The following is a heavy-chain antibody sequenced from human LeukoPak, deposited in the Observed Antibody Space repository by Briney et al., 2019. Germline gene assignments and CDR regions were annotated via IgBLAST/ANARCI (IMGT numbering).Heavy chain of an antibody. CDR1: EFTFSTYN. J-gene: IGHJ2*01. Sequence: GGSLRLSCAASEFTFSTYNMNWVRQAPGKGLEWVSSISSSSGYIYYADPVKGRFTISRDNVKKSLYLQMSGLRVEDTAVYYCAKVAVAHWYFDLWGRGTLVTVSS. D-gene: IGHD4-23*01. CDR2: ISSSSGYI. V-gene: IGHV3-21*01. CDR3: AKVAVAHWYFDL.